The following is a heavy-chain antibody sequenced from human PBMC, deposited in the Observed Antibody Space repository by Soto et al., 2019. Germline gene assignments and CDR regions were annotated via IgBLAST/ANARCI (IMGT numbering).Heavy chain of an antibody. CDR3: ARGSAMGYYFDY. CDR1: GFTFSSYA. Sequence: GGSLRLSCAASGFTFSSYAMHWVRQAPGKGLEWVAVISYDGSNKYYADSVKGRFTISRDNSKNTLYLQMNSLRAEDTAVYYCARGSAMGYYFDYWGQGTLVTVSS. V-gene: IGHV3-30-3*01. J-gene: IGHJ4*02. CDR2: ISYDGSNK. D-gene: IGHD5-18*01.